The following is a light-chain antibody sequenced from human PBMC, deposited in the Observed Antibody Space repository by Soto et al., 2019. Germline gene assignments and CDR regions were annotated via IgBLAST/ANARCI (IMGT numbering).Light chain of an antibody. CDR3: QQRTNWRYA. CDR2: DAS. V-gene: IGKV3-11*01. J-gene: IGKJ2*01. CDR1: QSVDS. Sequence: EIVLTQSPATMSLSPGERATLSCRASQSVDSLAWYQQKPGQAPRLLIYDASTRATSIPARFSGSGSGTDFTLTISSLEPEDSAVYYCQQRTNWRYAFGQGTKLQIK.